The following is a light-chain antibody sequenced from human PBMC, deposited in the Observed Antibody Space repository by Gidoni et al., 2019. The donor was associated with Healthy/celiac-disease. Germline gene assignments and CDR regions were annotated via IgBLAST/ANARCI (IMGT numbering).Light chain of an antibody. CDR3: QQRNSYPLT. V-gene: IGKV1-9*01. CDR1: QGISSY. Sequence: DIQLTQSTDVLSASVGDRFTITCRASQGISSYLAWYQQKPWKAPKLLIYAASTLQSGVPSRFSGSGSVTEFTLTFSSLQPEEFATYYCQQRNSYPLTFGGGTKVEIK. J-gene: IGKJ4*01. CDR2: AAS.